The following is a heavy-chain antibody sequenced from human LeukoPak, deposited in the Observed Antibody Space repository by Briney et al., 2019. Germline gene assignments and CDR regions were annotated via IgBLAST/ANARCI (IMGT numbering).Heavy chain of an antibody. D-gene: IGHD5-24*01. CDR2: IYYSGST. CDR3: AREGYGDGYNHFDY. Sequence: SETLSLTCTVSGGSISSYYWSWLRQPPGKGLEWIGYIYYSGSTNYNPPLKSRVTISVGTSKNQFSLKLSSVTAADTAVYYCAREGYGDGYNHFDYWGQGTLVTVSS. CDR1: GGSISSYY. V-gene: IGHV4-59*01. J-gene: IGHJ4*02.